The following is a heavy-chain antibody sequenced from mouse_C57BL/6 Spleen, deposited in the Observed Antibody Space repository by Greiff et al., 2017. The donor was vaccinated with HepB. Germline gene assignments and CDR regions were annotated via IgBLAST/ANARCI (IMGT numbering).Heavy chain of an antibody. V-gene: IGHV5-6*01. CDR2: ISSGGSYT. D-gene: IGHD2-5*01. Sequence: EVQWVESGGDLVKPGGSLKLSCAASGFTFSSYGMSWVRQTPDKRLEWVATISSGGSYTYYPDSVKGRFTISRDNAKNTLYLQMSSLKSEDTAMYYCARRSNSFAYWGQGTLVTVSA. CDR1: GFTFSSYG. CDR3: ARRSNSFAY. J-gene: IGHJ3*01.